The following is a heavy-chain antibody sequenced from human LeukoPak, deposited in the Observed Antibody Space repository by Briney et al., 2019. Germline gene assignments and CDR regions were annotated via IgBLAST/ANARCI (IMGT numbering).Heavy chain of an antibody. CDR2: INWNSGTI. CDR1: GLTFDDFA. CDR3: VKEGEMGQNYYGSGRYYYYMDV. J-gene: IGHJ6*03. Sequence: PGGSLRLSCAASGLTFDDFAMHWVRQAPGKGLEWVSGINWNSGTIAYAVSVKGRFTISRDDAKNSLYLQMNSLRADDTALYYCVKEGEMGQNYYGSGRYYYYMDVWGKGTMVTVSS. V-gene: IGHV3-9*01. D-gene: IGHD3-10*01.